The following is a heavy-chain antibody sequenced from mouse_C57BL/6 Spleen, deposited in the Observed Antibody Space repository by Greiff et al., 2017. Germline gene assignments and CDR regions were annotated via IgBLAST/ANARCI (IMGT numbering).Heavy chain of an antibody. V-gene: IGHV1-19*01. CDR1: GYTFTDYY. CDR3: ARSRLTTVVAYYFDY. J-gene: IGHJ2*01. CDR2: INPYNGGT. D-gene: IGHD1-1*01. Sequence: EVQLQESGPVLVKPGASVKMSCKASGYTFTDYYMNWVKQSHGKSLEWIGVINPYNGGTSYNQKFKGKATLTVDKSSSTAYMELNSLTSEDSAVYYCARSRLTTVVAYYFDYWGQGTTLTVSS.